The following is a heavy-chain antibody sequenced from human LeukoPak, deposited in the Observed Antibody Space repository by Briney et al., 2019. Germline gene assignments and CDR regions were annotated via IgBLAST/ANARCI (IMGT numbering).Heavy chain of an antibody. CDR2: ISSSSSYI. V-gene: IGHV3-21*01. J-gene: IGHJ4*02. D-gene: IGHD6-13*01. CDR3: AKGSAAGHFDQ. Sequence: SGGSLRLSCAASGFTFSSYSMNWVRQAPGKGLEWVSFISSSSSYIYYADSVKGRFTISRDNAKNSLYLQMNSLRAGDTAVYYCAKGSAAGHFDQWGQGTLVTVSS. CDR1: GFTFSSYS.